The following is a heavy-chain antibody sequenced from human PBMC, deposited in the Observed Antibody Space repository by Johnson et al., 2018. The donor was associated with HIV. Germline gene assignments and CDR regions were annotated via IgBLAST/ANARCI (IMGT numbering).Heavy chain of an antibody. Sequence: VQLVESGGGLKQPGGSLRLSCAASGFTFSSYDMHWVRQATGKGLEWVSTIGTAGDTYYPGSVKGRFTVSRADANHSLYLQMNSLRAGDTALYYCSRAVCRGGRCYSHDAFDIWGQGTMVTVSS. D-gene: IGHD2-15*01. CDR3: SRAVCRGGRCYSHDAFDI. V-gene: IGHV3-13*01. J-gene: IGHJ3*02. CDR1: GFTFSSYD. CDR2: IGTAGDT.